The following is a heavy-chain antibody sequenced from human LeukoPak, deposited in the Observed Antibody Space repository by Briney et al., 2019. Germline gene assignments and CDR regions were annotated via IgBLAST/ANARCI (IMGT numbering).Heavy chain of an antibody. V-gene: IGHV1-2*02. D-gene: IGHD4-17*01. J-gene: IGHJ6*02. CDR2: INPNSGGT. CDR1: GYTFTGYY. CDR3: ARDRTTVTTGGMDV. Sequence: ASVKVSCKVSGYTFTGYYMHWVRQAPGQGLEWMGWINPNSGGTNYAQKFQGRVTMTRDTSISTAYMELSRLRSDDTAVYYCARDRTTVTTGGMDVWGQGTTVTVSS.